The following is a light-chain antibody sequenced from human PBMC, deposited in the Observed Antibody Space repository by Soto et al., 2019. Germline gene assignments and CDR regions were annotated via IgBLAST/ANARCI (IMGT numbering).Light chain of an antibody. CDR2: DNN. CDR1: SSNIGNSY. V-gene: IGLV1-51*01. Sequence: QSVLTQPPSVSAAPGQKVTISCSGSSSNIGNSYVSWYQQLPRTAPKLLICDNNKRPSGIPDRFSGSKSGTSATLGITGLQTGDEADYYCGTWDSSLSAVVFGGGTKLTVL. J-gene: IGLJ2*01. CDR3: GTWDSSLSAVV.